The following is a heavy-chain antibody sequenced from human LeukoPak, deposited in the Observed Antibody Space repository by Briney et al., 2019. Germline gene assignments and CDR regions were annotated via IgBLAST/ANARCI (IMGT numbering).Heavy chain of an antibody. CDR1: GFTISTYT. V-gene: IGHV3-30-3*01. J-gene: IGHJ4*02. D-gene: IGHD4-11*01. CDR2: ISYDGYNK. Sequence: GGSLRLPCAASGFTISTYTMHWVRQAPGKGLEWVAVISYDGYNKDYADSVKGRFTISRGNAKNSLYLQMNSLRAEDTAVYYCVKAWTTVATYYHYWGQGTLVTVSS. CDR3: VKAWTTVATYYHY.